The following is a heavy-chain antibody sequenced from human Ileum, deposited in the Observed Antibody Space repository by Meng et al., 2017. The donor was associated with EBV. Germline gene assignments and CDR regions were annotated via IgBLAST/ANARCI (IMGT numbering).Heavy chain of an antibody. D-gene: IGHD2-8*02. CDR3: ARRPTGIDY. V-gene: IGHV4-34*12. CDR2: IIHGGSP. CDR1: GCSLRGAY. Sequence: QVHLQRGGRWLLKPSETLSLPRAVNGCSLRGAYWNWIRQPPGKGLEWIGEIIHGGSPSYNPSLKSRVTISIDTSKNQLSLMLSSVTAADTAVYYCARRPTGIDYWGQGTLVTVSS. J-gene: IGHJ4*02.